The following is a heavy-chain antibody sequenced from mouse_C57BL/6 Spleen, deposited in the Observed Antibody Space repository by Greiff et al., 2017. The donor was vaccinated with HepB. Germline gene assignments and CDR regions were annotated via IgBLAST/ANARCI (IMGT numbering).Heavy chain of an antibody. CDR2: IDPEDGET. D-gene: IGHD2-5*01. Sequence: EVKVEESGAELVKPGASVKLSCTASGFNIKDYYMHWVKQRTEQGLEWIGRIDPEDGETKYAPKFQGKATITADTSSNTAYLQLSSLTSEDTAVYYCALAYYSNHADVWGTGTTVTVSS. J-gene: IGHJ1*03. CDR3: ALAYYSNHADV. CDR1: GFNIKDYY. V-gene: IGHV14-2*01.